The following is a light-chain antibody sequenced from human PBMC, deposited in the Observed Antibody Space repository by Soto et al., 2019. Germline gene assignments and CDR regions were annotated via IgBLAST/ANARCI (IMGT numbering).Light chain of an antibody. CDR2: DAS. CDR3: QQRSDWPAT. Sequence: EIVLTQSPATLSLSPGERATLSCRASQRVSRYLAWYQQKPGQAPRLLIYDASNRATGIPARFSGSGSGTEFTLAISSLEPEDFAVYYCQQRSDWPATFGGGTKVQIK. J-gene: IGKJ4*01. V-gene: IGKV3-11*01. CDR1: QRVSRY.